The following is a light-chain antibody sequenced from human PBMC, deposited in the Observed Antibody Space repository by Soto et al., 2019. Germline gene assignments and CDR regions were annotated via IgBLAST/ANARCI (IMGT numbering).Light chain of an antibody. Sequence: DIQMTQSPSTLSASVGDRVTITCRASQSISSWLAWYKQKPGKAPKLLIYKASTLKSGVPSRFRGSGSGTEFTLTISSLQPDDFETYYCQHYNSYSEAFGQGTKVDIK. CDR2: KAS. CDR1: QSISSW. V-gene: IGKV1-5*03. CDR3: QHYNSYSEA. J-gene: IGKJ1*01.